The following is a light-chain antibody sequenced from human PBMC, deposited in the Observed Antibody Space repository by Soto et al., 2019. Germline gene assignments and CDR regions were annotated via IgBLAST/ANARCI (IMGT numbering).Light chain of an antibody. CDR2: TAS. Sequence: DIQVTQSPSSLSASVGDRVTITCRASQSIRTYLNWYQQRPGKPPKLLIHTASTLQTGVPSRFSGSGSATDFTLTISSLQPEDFATYYCQQTYSTLNSFGQGTTLAIK. CDR3: QQTYSTLNS. J-gene: IGKJ2*03. V-gene: IGKV1-39*01. CDR1: QSIRTY.